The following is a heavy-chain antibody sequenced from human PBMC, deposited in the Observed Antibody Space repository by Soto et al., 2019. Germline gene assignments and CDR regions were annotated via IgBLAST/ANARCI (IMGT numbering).Heavy chain of an antibody. CDR3: ARLDYATGSYRVKYDY. D-gene: IGHD2-2*01. Sequence: QLQLQESGPGLVKPSETLSLTCTVSGVSISSTSYYWGWIRQPPGKGLEWIASINYSGSTHYNPSLKSRLTISVDTSKIQFSLKLTSVTAADTAVYYCARLDYATGSYRVKYDYWGQGILVAVSS. CDR2: INYSGST. J-gene: IGHJ4*02. CDR1: GVSISSTSYY. V-gene: IGHV4-39*01.